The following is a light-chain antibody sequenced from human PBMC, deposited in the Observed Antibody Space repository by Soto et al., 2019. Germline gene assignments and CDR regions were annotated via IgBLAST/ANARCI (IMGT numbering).Light chain of an antibody. J-gene: IGKJ1*01. Sequence: EIVLTQSPDTLSLSPWERATLSCRASRSVSSNHLAWYRQKPGQAPRLLIYGASSRATGIPDRFSGSGSGTDFTLTISRLEPEDFAVYYCQQYGSSPPWTFGQGTKVDIK. CDR2: GAS. CDR1: RSVSSNH. V-gene: IGKV3-20*01. CDR3: QQYGSSPPWT.